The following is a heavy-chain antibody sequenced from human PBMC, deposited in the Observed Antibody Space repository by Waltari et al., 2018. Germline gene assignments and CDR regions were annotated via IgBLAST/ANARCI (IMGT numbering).Heavy chain of an antibody. CDR3: ARSHSSSWHLMDY. CDR2: ISYDGSNK. CDR1: GFTFSSYA. D-gene: IGHD6-13*01. Sequence: QVQLVESGGGVVQPGRSLGLSCAASGFTFSSYAMHWVRQAPGKGLEWVAVISYDGSNKYYADSVKGRFTISRDNSKNTLYLQMNSLRAEDTAVYYCARSHSSSWHLMDYWGQGTLVTVSS. V-gene: IGHV3-30-3*01. J-gene: IGHJ4*02.